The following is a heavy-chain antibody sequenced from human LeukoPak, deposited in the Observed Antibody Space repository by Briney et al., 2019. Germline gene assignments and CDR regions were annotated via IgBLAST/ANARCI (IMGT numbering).Heavy chain of an antibody. V-gene: IGHV3-53*01. CDR3: ARVLSSSSSSLGAYDL. J-gene: IGHJ3*01. Sequence: PGGSLRLSCAASGFTVSSNYMSWVRQAPGKGLEWVSVIFSGGRTYNTDSVKGRFTISRDNSKNTLYLQMNSLRAEDTAFYYCARVLSSSSSSLGAYDLWGQGTMVHVSS. CDR2: IFSGGRT. D-gene: IGHD2-2*01. CDR1: GFTVSSNY.